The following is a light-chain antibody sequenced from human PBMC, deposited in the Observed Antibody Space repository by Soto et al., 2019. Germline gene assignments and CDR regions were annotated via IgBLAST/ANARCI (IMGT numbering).Light chain of an antibody. CDR2: GGS. Sequence: EIVLTQSPGTLSLSPGERATLYCRASQSVSSNHLAWYQQKPGQAPRLLIYGGSSRATGIPVRFSGSGSGTDFTLTISRLEPEDFAVYYCQQYGSSSWTFGQGTKVDIK. CDR1: QSVSSNH. V-gene: IGKV3-20*01. CDR3: QQYGSSSWT. J-gene: IGKJ1*01.